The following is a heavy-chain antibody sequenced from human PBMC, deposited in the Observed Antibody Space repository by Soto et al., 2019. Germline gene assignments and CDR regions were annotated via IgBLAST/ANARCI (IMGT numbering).Heavy chain of an antibody. Sequence: PGGSLRLSGAAAVFTLSNYAMSWVRHAPGKGLEWVSALSGSGDSTYYADSVKGRFTISRDNSKNTLYLQMNSLRAEDTALYYCAKDLSSSGAAVGFDPWGQGNLVTVSS. V-gene: IGHV3-23*01. CDR3: AKDLSSSGAAVGFDP. D-gene: IGHD2-15*01. J-gene: IGHJ5*02. CDR1: VFTLSNYA. CDR2: LSGSGDST.